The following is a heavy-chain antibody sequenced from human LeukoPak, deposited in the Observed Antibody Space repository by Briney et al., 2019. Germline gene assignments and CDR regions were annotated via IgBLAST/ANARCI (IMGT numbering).Heavy chain of an antibody. CDR2: INAHSGGT. D-gene: IGHD2-2*01. CDR1: GYTFTGYY. J-gene: IGHJ4*02. V-gene: IGHV1-2*02. Sequence: GASVKVSCKAFGYTFTGYYSHWVRQAPGQGLEWMGWINAHSGGTNYAQKFGGGVAMTGGTSITTAYMELSSLGSDDTAVYYCARDVGEYCSSTNCYASHYWGQGTLVTVSS. CDR3: ARDVGEYCSSTNCYASHY.